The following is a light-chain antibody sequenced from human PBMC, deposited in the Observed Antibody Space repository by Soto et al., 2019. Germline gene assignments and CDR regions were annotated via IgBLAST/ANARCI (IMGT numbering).Light chain of an antibody. CDR3: KSLRVNXVYV. Sequence: QCSLTHPASVSGSPVQTIAISCTGTSRDVGRYDTFSCYQHHPGRSPKLSIYEVTHRPAGISDRFSASKSVNKASLTISGLQDADAADYYRKSLRVNXVYVVGRGTQ. V-gene: IGLV2-14*01. J-gene: IGLJ7*01. CDR1: SRDVGRYDT. CDR2: EVT.